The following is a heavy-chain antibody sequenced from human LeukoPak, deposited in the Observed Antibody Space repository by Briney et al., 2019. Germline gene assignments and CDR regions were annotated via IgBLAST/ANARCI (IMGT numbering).Heavy chain of an antibody. CDR1: GGSISSYY. D-gene: IGHD3-3*01. CDR3: ARTYYDFWSGYYTDYYYYMDV. CDR2: IYHSGST. V-gene: IGHV4-59*08. Sequence: SETLSLTCTVSGGSISSYYWSWIRQPPGKGLEWIGSIYHSGSTYYNPSLKSRVTISVDTSKNQFSLKLSSVTAADTAVYYCARTYYDFWSGYYTDYYYYMDVWGKGTTVTVSS. J-gene: IGHJ6*03.